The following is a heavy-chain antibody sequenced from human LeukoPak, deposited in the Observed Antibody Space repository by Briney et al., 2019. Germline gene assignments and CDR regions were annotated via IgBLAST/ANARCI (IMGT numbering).Heavy chain of an antibody. CDR2: ISSSGDT. CDR3: AKYCSSTSCRRYYYYYMDV. J-gene: IGHJ6*03. Sequence: GSLRLSCAASGFTFSSYAMSWVRQAPGKGLEWVSAISSSGDTYYADSVRGRFTISRDNSKNTLYLQMNSLRAEDTAVYYCAKYCSSTSCRRYYYYYMDVWGKGTTVAVSS. D-gene: IGHD2-2*01. CDR1: GFTFSSYA. V-gene: IGHV3-23*01.